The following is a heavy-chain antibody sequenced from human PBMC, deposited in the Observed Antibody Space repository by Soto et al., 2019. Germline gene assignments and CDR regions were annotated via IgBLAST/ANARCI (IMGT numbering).Heavy chain of an antibody. CDR3: AMVDVYVTPSPQDV. CDR2: INTYNGNT. V-gene: IGHV1-18*01. CDR1: GYTFTRYG. J-gene: IGHJ6*02. D-gene: IGHD3-16*01. Sequence: QVQLVQSGAEVKNPGASVKVSCKASGYTFTRYGIGWARQAPGQGLEWMGWINTYNGNTNYAQNVQGRVTLTTDTSQSTAYMELGSLRSNDTAIYYCAMVDVYVTPSPQDVWGQGTTVIVSS.